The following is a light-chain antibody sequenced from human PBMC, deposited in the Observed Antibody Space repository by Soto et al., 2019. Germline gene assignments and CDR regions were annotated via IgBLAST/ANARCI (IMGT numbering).Light chain of an antibody. CDR3: QQLNNYPFT. J-gene: IGKJ4*01. CDR1: QGVSRY. V-gene: IGKV1-9*01. Sequence: DIQLTQSPSFLSASVGDRVAITCRARQGVSRYVAWYQQKPGKPPELLIYAASTLQSGVPPRFSGSASGTEFTLTINSLQPEYVATYSCQQLNNYPFTFGVGNRVDVK. CDR2: AAS.